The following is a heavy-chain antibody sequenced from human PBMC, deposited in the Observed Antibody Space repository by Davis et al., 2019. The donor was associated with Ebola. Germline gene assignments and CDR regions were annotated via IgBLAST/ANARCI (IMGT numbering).Heavy chain of an antibody. CDR1: GFTFDDYA. CDR3: THSSGYNNADY. V-gene: IGHV3-9*01. J-gene: IGHJ4*02. CDR2: ISWNSGSI. Sequence: PGGSLRLSCAASGFTFDDYAMHWVRQAPGKGLEWVSGISWNSGSIGYADSVKGRFTISRDNAKNSLYLQMNSLRAEDTALYYCTHSSGYNNADYWGQGTLVTVSS. D-gene: IGHD3-22*01.